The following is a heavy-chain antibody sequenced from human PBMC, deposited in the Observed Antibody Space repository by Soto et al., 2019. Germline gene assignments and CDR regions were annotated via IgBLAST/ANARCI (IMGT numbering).Heavy chain of an antibody. J-gene: IGHJ4*02. V-gene: IGHV4-4*07. CDR1: GGSLSNYY. D-gene: IGHD3-16*01. CDR3: ARSPQTHSYAQFDS. Sequence: QVQLQESDPRLVKPSETLSLTCTVSGGSLSNYYWSWIRQPAGKGLEWIGRVYTVGSTNYNPSLKSRVTMSIDTSKNQFSLRLASVTAADTAVYFCARSPQTHSYAQFDSWGQGSLVTVSS. CDR2: VYTVGST.